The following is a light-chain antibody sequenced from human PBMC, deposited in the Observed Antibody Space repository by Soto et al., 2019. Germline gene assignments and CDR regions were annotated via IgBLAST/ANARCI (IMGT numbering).Light chain of an antibody. CDR3: AAWDGSLSGWV. Sequence: QSVLTQPPSASGTPGQRVTISCSGSSSNIGSNFEYWYQQLPGTAPKLLIYRNNQRPSGVPDRFSGSKSGTSASLAISGLPSEDEADYYCAAWDGSLSGWVFGGGTKVTVL. V-gene: IGLV1-47*01. CDR1: SSNIGSNF. CDR2: RNN. J-gene: IGLJ3*02.